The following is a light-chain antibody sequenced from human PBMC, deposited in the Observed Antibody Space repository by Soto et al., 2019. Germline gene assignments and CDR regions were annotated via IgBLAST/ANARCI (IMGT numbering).Light chain of an antibody. V-gene: IGLV2-11*02. CDR1: RSDVCGFHY. J-gene: IGLJ1*01. CDR3: QSYDSTLSARYV. Sequence: SVPSQPRSVSRSPWQSITPSRTGTRSDVCGFHYVSWDQHPPGKAPKSIIYDVNKRPAGVPDRFSGSKSGNTASLTISGLQTEDEGDYYCQSYDSTLSARYVFGTGTKVTVL. CDR2: DVN.